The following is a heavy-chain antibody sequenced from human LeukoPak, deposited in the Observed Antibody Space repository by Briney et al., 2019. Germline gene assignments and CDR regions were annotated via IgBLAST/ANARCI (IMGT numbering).Heavy chain of an antibody. V-gene: IGHV3-48*03. CDR2: ISSSGSTI. CDR1: GFTFSSYE. CDR3: ARSLGLDSSSWSVDY. J-gene: IGHJ4*02. Sequence: PGGSLRLSCAASGFTFSSYEMNWVRQAPGKGLEWVSYISSSGSTIYYADSVKGRFTISRDNAKNSLYLQMNSLRAEDTAVYYCARSLGLDSSSWSVDYWGQGTLVTVSS. D-gene: IGHD6-13*01.